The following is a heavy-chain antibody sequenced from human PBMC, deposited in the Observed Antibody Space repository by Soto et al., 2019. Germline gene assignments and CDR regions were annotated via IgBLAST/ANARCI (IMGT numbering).Heavy chain of an antibody. CDR2: INHSGST. Sequence: SETLSLTCAVYGGSFSGYYWSWIRQPPGKGLEWIGEINHSGSTNYNPSLKSRVTISVDTSKNQFSLKLSFVTATDTAVYYCARVAYCCGGSCYPKTHYYYYYYGMDVWGQGTTVTVS. CDR1: GGSFSGYY. D-gene: IGHD2-15*01. V-gene: IGHV4-34*01. CDR3: ARVAYCCGGSCYPKTHYYYYYYGMDV. J-gene: IGHJ6*02.